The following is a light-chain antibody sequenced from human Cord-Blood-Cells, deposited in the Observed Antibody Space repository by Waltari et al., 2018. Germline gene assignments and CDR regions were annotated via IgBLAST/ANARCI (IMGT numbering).Light chain of an antibody. CDR3: QAWDSSTYV. CDR2: QDS. J-gene: IGLJ1*01. CDR1: KLGDKY. V-gene: IGLV3-1*01. Sequence: SYELTQPPSVSVSPGQTASITCSGDKLGDKYACWYQKKPGQSPVLVIYQDSKRPSGIPERVSGSNSWNTATLTISETQAMDEADYYCQAWDSSTYVFGTGTKVTVL.